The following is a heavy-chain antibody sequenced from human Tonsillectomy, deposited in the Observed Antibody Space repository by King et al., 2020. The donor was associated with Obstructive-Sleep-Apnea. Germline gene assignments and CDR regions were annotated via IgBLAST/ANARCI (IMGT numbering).Heavy chain of an antibody. V-gene: IGHV3-74*01. Sequence: VQLVESGGGLVQPGGSRRLSCAASGFTFSSYWMHWVRQAPGKGLVWVSRINSDGSSTSYADSVKGRFTISRDNAKNTLYLQMNSLRAEDTAVYYCARDYYGSGSYPSYYYYGMDVWGQGTTVTVSS. CDR2: INSDGSST. CDR3: ARDYYGSGSYPSYYYYGMDV. D-gene: IGHD3-10*01. J-gene: IGHJ6*02. CDR1: GFTFSSYW.